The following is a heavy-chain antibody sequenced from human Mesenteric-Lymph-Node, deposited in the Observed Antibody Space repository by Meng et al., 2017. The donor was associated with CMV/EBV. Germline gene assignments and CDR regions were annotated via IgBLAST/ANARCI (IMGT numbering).Heavy chain of an antibody. V-gene: IGHV4-34*01. D-gene: IGHD6-13*01. Sequence: GSLRLSCAVYGGSFSGYYWSWIRQPPGKGLEWIGEINHSGSTNYNPSLKSRVTISVDTSKNQFSLKLSSVTAADTAVYYCARHKSSSWYWTLGYFDLWGRGTLVTVSS. CDR3: ARHKSSSWYWTLGYFDL. J-gene: IGHJ2*01. CDR2: INHSGST. CDR1: GGSFSGYY.